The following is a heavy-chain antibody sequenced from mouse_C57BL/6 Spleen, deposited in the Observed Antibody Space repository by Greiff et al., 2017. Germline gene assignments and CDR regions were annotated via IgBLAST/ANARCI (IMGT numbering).Heavy chain of an antibody. CDR2: IDPETGGT. J-gene: IGHJ1*03. CDR1: GYTFTDYE. Sequence: VKLQESGAELVRPGASVTLSCKASGYTFTDYEMHWVKQTPVHGLEWIGAIDPETGGTAYNQKFKGKAILTADKSSSTAYMELRSLTSEDSAVYYCTRGTTLVATRYFDVWGTGTTVTVSS. D-gene: IGHD1-1*01. V-gene: IGHV1-15*01. CDR3: TRGTTLVATRYFDV.